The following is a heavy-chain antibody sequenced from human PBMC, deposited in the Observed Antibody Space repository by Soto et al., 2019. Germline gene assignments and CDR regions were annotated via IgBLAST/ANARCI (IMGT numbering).Heavy chain of an antibody. V-gene: IGHV4-31*03. D-gene: IGHD5-12*01. CDR3: ARESYSFGRAFDI. J-gene: IGHJ4*02. Sequence: SETLSLTCTVSGGSVNNDGYYWSWIRQHPGKGLGWMGYIHYSGATYYNPSFESRLTISVDTSKNQFSLHLSSVIAADTALYYCARESYSFGRAFDIWGQGTLVTVSS. CDR1: GGSVNNDGYY. CDR2: IHYSGAT.